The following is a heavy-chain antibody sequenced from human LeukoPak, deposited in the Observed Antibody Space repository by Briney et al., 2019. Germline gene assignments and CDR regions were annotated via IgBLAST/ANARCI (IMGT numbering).Heavy chain of an antibody. D-gene: IGHD3-3*01. CDR3: ARLGFWSGLKVDC. CDR2: ISSSGSTI. J-gene: IGHJ4*02. Sequence: GGSLRLSCAASGFTFSSYEMNWVRQAPGKGLEWVSYISSSGSTIYYADSVKGRFTISRDNAKNSLYLQMNSLRAEDTAVYYCARLGFWSGLKVDCWGQGTLVTVSS. CDR1: GFTFSSYE. V-gene: IGHV3-48*03.